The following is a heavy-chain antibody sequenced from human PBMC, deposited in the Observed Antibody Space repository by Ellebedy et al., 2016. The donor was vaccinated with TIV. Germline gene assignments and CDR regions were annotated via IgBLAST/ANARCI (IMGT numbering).Heavy chain of an antibody. J-gene: IGHJ5*02. V-gene: IGHV4-59*01. CDR3: ARTPYTPVCSGGSSYNNWFDP. CDR1: GGPMSGYY. D-gene: IGHD2-15*01. Sequence: PGGSLRLSCTVAGGPMSGYYWSWIRQPPGKGLEWIGYIHYSGTTKYNPSLKSRVTISVETSKHQFSLRLTSVTAADTAVYYCARTPYTPVCSGGSSYNNWFDPWGQGTLVTVSS. CDR2: IHYSGTT.